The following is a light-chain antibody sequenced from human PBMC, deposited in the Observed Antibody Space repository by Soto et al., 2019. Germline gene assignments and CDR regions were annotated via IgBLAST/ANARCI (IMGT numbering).Light chain of an antibody. CDR3: QQRSNWPYT. V-gene: IGKV3-11*01. CDR2: DAS. J-gene: IGKJ2*01. Sequence: EIVLTQSPATLSLSPGERATLSCRASQSVSSYLAWYQQKPGQAPRLLIYDASNRATGIPARFSGSGSGKDFTLTIRSLKPEDFAVYYCQQRSNWPYTFGQGTKLEIK. CDR1: QSVSSY.